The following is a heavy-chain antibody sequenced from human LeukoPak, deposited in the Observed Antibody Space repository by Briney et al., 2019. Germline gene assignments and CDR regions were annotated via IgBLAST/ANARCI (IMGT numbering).Heavy chain of an antibody. CDR3: ARASSSWYYFDY. Sequence: GGSLRLSCAASGFTFSSYSVNWVRQAPGKGLEWVSFISSSSYIYYADSVKGRFIISRDNAKNSLFLQMNSLRAEDTAVYYCARASSSWYYFDYWGQGTLVTVSS. D-gene: IGHD6-13*01. CDR2: ISSSSYI. CDR1: GFTFSSYS. J-gene: IGHJ4*02. V-gene: IGHV3-21*01.